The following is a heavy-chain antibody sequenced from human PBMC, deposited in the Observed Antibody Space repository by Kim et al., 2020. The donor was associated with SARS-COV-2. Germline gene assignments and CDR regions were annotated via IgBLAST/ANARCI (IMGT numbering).Heavy chain of an antibody. V-gene: IGHV4-31*03. Sequence: SETLSLTCTVSGGSISSGGYYWSWIRQHPGKGLEWIGYTYYSGSTYYNPSLKSRVTISVDTTKNQCSLKLSSVTAADSTVYYCASHCQYYFTSYCFDPWG. CDR3: ASHCQYYFTSYCFDP. CDR2: TYYSGST. CDR1: GGSISSGGYY. J-gene: IGHJ5*02. D-gene: IGHD3-10*01.